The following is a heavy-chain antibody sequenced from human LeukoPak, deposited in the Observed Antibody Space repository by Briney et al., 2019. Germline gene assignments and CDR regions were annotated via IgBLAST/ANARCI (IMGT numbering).Heavy chain of an antibody. Sequence: GGSLRLSCAASGFTFSSYWMSWVRQAPGKGLEWVSVIYSGGSTYYADSVKGRFTISRDNSKNTLYPQMNSLGAEDTAVYYCARALRGYSYGAFDYWGQGTLVTVSS. V-gene: IGHV3-53*01. CDR1: GFTFSSYW. D-gene: IGHD5-18*01. CDR2: IYSGGST. J-gene: IGHJ4*02. CDR3: ARALRGYSYGAFDY.